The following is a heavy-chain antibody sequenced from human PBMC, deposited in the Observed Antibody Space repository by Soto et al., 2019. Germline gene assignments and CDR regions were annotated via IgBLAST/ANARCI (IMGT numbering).Heavy chain of an antibody. D-gene: IGHD5-12*01. CDR1: CGSISSSSYY. J-gene: IGHJ5*02. CDR2: IYYSGST. CDR3: ARHVRQVALGTNWFDP. Sequence: PSETLSVTCTVSCGSISSSSYYWGWIRQPPGKGLEWIGSIYYSGSTYYNPSLKSRVTISVDTSKNQFSLKLSSVTAADTAVYYCARHVRQVALGTNWFDPWGQGTLVTVSS. V-gene: IGHV4-39*01.